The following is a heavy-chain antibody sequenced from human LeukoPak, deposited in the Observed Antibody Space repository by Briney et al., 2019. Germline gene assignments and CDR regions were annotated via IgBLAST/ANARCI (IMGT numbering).Heavy chain of an antibody. D-gene: IGHD3-9*01. J-gene: IGHJ4*02. CDR3: ARAPLFTYYDILTGYDY. Sequence: GGSLRLSCAASGFTFSSYEMNWVRQAPGKGLEWVSYISSSGSTIYYADSVKGRFTISRDNAKNSLYLQMNSLRAEDTAVYYCARAPLFTYYDILTGYDYWGQGTLVTVSS. CDR1: GFTFSSYE. CDR2: ISSSGSTI. V-gene: IGHV3-48*03.